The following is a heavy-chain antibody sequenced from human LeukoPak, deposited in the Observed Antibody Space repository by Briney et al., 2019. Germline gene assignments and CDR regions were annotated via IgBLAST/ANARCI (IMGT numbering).Heavy chain of an antibody. CDR3: ARRTSSSFYFDY. V-gene: IGHV2-70*04. CDR2: IDWDDDK. CDR1: GFSLSTSGMR. J-gene: IGHJ4*02. Sequence: ESGPTLVKPTQTLTLTCTFSGFSLSTSGMRVSWIRQPPGKALGWLARIDWDDDKFYSTSLKTRLTISKDTSKNQVVLTMTNMDPVDTAIYYCARRTSSSFYFDYWGQGTLVTVSS. D-gene: IGHD6-6*01.